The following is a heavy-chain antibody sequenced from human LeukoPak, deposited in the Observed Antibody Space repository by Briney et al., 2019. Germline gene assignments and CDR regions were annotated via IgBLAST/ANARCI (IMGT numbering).Heavy chain of an antibody. CDR2: ISSSGSTI. CDR1: GFTFSDYY. CDR3: ARRGIAAAGRTNWFDP. V-gene: IGHV3-11*04. D-gene: IGHD6-13*01. J-gene: IGHJ5*02. Sequence: GGSLRLSCAASGFTFSDYYMSWIRQAPGKGLEWVSYISSSGSTIYYADSVKGRFTISRDNAKNSLYLQMNSLRAEDTAVYYCARRGIAAAGRTNWFDPWGQGTLVTVSS.